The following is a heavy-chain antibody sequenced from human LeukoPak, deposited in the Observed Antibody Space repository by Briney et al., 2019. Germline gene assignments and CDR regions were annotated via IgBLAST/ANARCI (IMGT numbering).Heavy chain of an antibody. CDR2: ISYDGSNK. V-gene: IGHV3-30-3*01. D-gene: IGHD5-24*01. CDR3: ARDWKNRDGYNPDY. CDR1: GFTFSSYA. J-gene: IGHJ4*02. Sequence: GGSLRLSCAASGFTFSSYAMHWVRQAPGKGLEWVAVISYDGSNKYYADSVKGRFTISRDNSKNTLYLQMNSLRAEDTAVCYCARDWKNRDGYNPDYWGQGTLVTVSS.